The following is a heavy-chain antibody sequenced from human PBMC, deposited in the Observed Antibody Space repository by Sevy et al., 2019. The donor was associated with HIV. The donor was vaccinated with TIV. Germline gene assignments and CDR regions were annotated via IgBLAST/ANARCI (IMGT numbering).Heavy chain of an antibody. CDR1: GFTFDDYA. CDR3: AKDMELGIEFKADNAFDI. J-gene: IGHJ3*02. D-gene: IGHD7-27*01. V-gene: IGHV3-9*01. CDR2: ISWNSGSI. Sequence: GGSLRLSCAASGFTFDDYAMHWVRQAPGKGLEWVSGISWNSGSIGYADSVKGRFTISRDNAKNSLYLQMNSLRAEDTALYYCAKDMELGIEFKADNAFDIWGQGTMVTVSS.